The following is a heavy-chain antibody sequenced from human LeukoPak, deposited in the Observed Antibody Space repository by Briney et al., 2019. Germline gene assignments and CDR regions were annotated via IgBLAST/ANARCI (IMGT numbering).Heavy chain of an antibody. V-gene: IGHV3-23*01. D-gene: IGHD4-17*01. CDR2: INEYSDHT. Sequence: QDGGSLRLSCTVSGFTFSRYVLNWVRQAPGKGLEWVSSINEYSDHTYYADSVKGRFTIFRDNSQNTLYLQMNSLRAEDTAVYYCAKPTGVNTVTAPFEYWGQGTLGTVSS. CDR1: GFTFSRYV. CDR3: AKPTGVNTVTAPFEY. J-gene: IGHJ4*02.